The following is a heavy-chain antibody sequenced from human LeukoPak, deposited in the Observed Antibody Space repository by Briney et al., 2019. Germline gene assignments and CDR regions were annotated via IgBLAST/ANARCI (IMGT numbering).Heavy chain of an antibody. CDR3: ARAMTTVTPGDYYYYGMDV. Sequence: RTSETLSLTCTVSGGSISTYYWSWIRQPPGKGLEWIGYIYHSGSTYYNPSLKSRVTISVDRSKNQFSLKLSSVTAADTAVYYCARAMTTVTPGDYYYYGMDVWGQGTTVTVSS. CDR1: GGSISTYY. D-gene: IGHD4-17*01. CDR2: IYHSGST. V-gene: IGHV4-59*12. J-gene: IGHJ6*02.